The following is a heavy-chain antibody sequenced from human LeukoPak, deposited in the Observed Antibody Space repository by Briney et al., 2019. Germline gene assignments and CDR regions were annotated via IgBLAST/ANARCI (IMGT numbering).Heavy chain of an antibody. CDR2: IYYSGST. CDR3: ARGGGSSWYRYFDY. CDR1: GGSISSYY. V-gene: IGHV4-59*01. D-gene: IGHD6-13*01. J-gene: IGHJ4*02. Sequence: SETLSLTCTVSGGSISSYYWSWIRQPPGKGLEWIGYIYYSGSTNYNPSLKSRVTISVDTSKNQFSLKLSSVTAADTAVYYCARGGGSSWYRYFDYGAQGTLVTVPS.